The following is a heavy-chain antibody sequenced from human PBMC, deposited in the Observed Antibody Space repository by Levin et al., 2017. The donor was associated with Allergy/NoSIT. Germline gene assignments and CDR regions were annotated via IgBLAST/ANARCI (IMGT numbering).Heavy chain of an antibody. CDR3: ARVTRASEIPVYYMDV. Sequence: SETLSLTCTVSGGSITDSFWSWVRQPPGKGLEWIAYIYNNGNTNYNPSLRSRVTTSVDTSKNQLSLKLSSVTAADTAVYYCARVTRASEIPVYYMDVWGEGTTVTVSS. D-gene: IGHD2-21*01. J-gene: IGHJ6*03. CDR1: GGSITDSF. CDR2: IYNNGNT. V-gene: IGHV4-59*01.